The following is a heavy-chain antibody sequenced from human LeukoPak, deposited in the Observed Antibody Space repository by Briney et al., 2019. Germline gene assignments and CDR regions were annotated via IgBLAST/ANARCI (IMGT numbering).Heavy chain of an antibody. CDR1: GYTFTSSY. D-gene: IGHD3-10*01. J-gene: IGHJ6*02. V-gene: IGHV1-46*01. CDR2: INPSGGST. CDR3: ARARRHVRYGSGSSLDV. Sequence: ASVKVSCKASGYTFTSSYMHWVRQAPGQGLEWMGIINPSGGSTSYAQKFQGRVTMTRDTSTSTVYMELSSLRSEDTAVYYCARARRHVRYGSGSSLDVWGQGTTVTVSS.